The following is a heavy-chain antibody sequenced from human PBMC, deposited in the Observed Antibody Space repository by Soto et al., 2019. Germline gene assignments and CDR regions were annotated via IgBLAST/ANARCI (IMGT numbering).Heavy chain of an antibody. CDR3: AIQGVQLISAFDI. V-gene: IGHV1-8*01. CDR2: MNPNSGNT. Sequence: QVQLVQSGAEVKKPGASLKVSCKASGYTFTSYDINWVRQATGQGLEWMGWMNPNSGNTGHAQKFQGRVTMTRNTSISTAYMELSGLRSEDSAVYYCAIQGVQLISAFDIWGQGTMVTVSS. CDR1: GYTFTSYD. J-gene: IGHJ3*02. D-gene: IGHD3-10*01.